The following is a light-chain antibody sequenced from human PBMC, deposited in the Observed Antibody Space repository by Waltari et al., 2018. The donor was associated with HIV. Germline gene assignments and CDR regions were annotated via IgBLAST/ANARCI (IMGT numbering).Light chain of an antibody. J-gene: IGLJ3*02. CDR3: ASFTGDNTVM. Sequence: AVTQPASVSGLPGQSTTISCTRDATDFSLYKFVSWYQQHSGKPPRLILYDVDSRASGVSDRFSGSMSGNTASLTISGLRAEDEGHCYCASFTGDNTVMFGGGTEVTVL. CDR1: ATDFSLYKF. V-gene: IGLV2-14*03. CDR2: DVD.